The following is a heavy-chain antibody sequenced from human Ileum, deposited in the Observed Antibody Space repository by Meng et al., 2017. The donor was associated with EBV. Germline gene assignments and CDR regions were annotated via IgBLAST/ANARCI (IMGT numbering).Heavy chain of an antibody. D-gene: IGHD1-26*01. CDR1: GGSVSSAHSF. CDR2: MSYSGST. J-gene: IGHJ4*02. Sequence: QVQCEGSGPGLVKPSETLSLTCTVSGGSVSSAHSFWTWIRQPTGKGLEWIGYMSYSGSTNYSPPLESRVTISVDTSKNQFSLKLSSVTAADTAVYYCAGDPHSGSPHWGQGTLVTVSS. CDR3: AGDPHSGSPH. V-gene: IGHV4-61*01.